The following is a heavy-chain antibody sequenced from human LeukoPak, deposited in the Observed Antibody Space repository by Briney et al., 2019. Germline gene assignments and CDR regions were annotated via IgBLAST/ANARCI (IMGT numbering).Heavy chain of an antibody. V-gene: IGHV4-38-2*02. D-gene: IGHD3-22*01. CDR1: GYSISSGYY. J-gene: IGHJ5*02. CDR3: ARDRDSSGSDP. Sequence: PSETLSLTCTVSGYSISSGYYWGWIRQPPGKGLEWIGSIYHSGSTYYNPSLKCRVTISVDTSKNQFSLKLSSVTAADTAVYYCARDRDSSGSDPWGQGTLVTVSS. CDR2: IYHSGST.